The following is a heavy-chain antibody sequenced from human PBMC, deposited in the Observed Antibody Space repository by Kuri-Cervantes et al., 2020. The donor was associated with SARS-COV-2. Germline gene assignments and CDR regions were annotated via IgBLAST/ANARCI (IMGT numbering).Heavy chain of an antibody. Sequence: SVKVSCKASGGTFSSYAISWVRQAPGQGLEWMGRIIPIFGTANYAQKFQGRVTITADESTSTAYMELSSLRSEDTAVYYCARASTYCSSTSCYDHYYMDAWGKGTTVTVSS. CDR3: ARASTYCSSTSCYDHYYMDA. D-gene: IGHD2-2*01. J-gene: IGHJ6*03. CDR1: GGTFSSYA. V-gene: IGHV1-69*13. CDR2: IIPIFGTA.